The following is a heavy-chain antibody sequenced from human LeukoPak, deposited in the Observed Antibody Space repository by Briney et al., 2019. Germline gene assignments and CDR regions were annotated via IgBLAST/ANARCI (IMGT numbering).Heavy chain of an antibody. D-gene: IGHD4-17*01. J-gene: IGHJ4*02. CDR2: INPNSGGT. Sequence: ASVKVSCKASGYTFTGYYMHWVRQAPGQGLEWMGWINPNSGGTNYAQKFQGRVTMTRDTSISTAYMGLSRLRSDDTAVYYCARSDNYGDYLFNWVRRVEGRLIDYWGQGTLVTVSS. V-gene: IGHV1-2*02. CDR1: GYTFTGYY. CDR3: ARSDNYGDYLFNWVRRVEGRLIDY.